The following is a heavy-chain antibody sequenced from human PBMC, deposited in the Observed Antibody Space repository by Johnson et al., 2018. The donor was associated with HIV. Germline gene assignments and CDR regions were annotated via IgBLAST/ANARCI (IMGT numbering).Heavy chain of an antibody. CDR1: GFTFSSYG. J-gene: IGHJ3*02. CDR2: ISSSRATI. CDR3: ARDLSGWTFGGVIESEAFDI. Sequence: MMLVESGGGVVQPGRSLSLSCAASGFTFSSYGMTWIRQAPGKGLEWISYISSSRATIYYADSVKGRFTISRDNSKSSLYLQMNSLRVEDTALYYCARDLSGWTFGGVIESEAFDIWGQGTMVTVSS. V-gene: IGHV3-48*04. D-gene: IGHD3-16*02.